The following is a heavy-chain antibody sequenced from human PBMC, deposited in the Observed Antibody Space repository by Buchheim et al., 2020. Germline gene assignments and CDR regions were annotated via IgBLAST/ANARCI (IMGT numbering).Heavy chain of an antibody. V-gene: IGHV1-46*01. J-gene: IGHJ6*02. CDR1: GYTFTSYY. Sequence: QVQLVQSGAEVTKPGASVKVSCKASGYTFTSYYMHWVRQAPGQGLEWMGIINPSGGSTSYAQKFQGRVTLTRDTSTSTVYMELSSLRSEDTAVYYCARSITGTTSHDYYYYGMDVWGQGTT. CDR3: ARSITGTTSHDYYYYGMDV. CDR2: INPSGGST. D-gene: IGHD1-7*01.